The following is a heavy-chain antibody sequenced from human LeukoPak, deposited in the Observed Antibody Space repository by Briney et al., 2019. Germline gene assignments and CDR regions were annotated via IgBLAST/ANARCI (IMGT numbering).Heavy chain of an antibody. CDR2: ISSSDDTR. CDR3: VRGYYSNSFDF. D-gene: IGHD2/OR15-2a*01. J-gene: IGHJ3*01. V-gene: IGHV3-48*02. Sequence: GGSLRLSCAASGFTFSSYSMNWVRQAPGKGLEWVSFISSSDDTRYYADSVRGRFTISRDDAKNSLYLQMSSLRDGDTAVYYCVRGYYSNSFDFWGQGTVVTVSS. CDR1: GFTFSSYS.